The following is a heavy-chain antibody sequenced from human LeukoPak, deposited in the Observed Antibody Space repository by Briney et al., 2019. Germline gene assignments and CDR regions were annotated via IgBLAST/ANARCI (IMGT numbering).Heavy chain of an antibody. V-gene: IGHV3-30*18. D-gene: IGHD3-10*01. CDR1: GFTFNSYG. CDR3: AKDGAYYYGSGESY. Sequence: GGSLRLSCAASGFTFNSYGMHWVRQAPGKGLEWVAVISYDGSNKYYADSVKGRFTISRDNSKNTLYLQMNSLRAEDTAVYYCAKDGAYYYGSGESYWGEVTLVTVSS. J-gene: IGHJ4*02. CDR2: ISYDGSNK.